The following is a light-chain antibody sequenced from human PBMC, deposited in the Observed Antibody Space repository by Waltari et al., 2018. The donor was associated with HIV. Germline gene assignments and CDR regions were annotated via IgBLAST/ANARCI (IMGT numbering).Light chain of an antibody. Sequence: QSALTQPASVSGSPGQSITIPCTRPSSDIGGYNYVSWYQQHPGTAPKLMIYDVSNRPSGVSNRFSGSKSGNTASLTISGLQAEDEADYYCSSYRSGCIWVFGGGTKLTVL. CDR1: SSDIGGYNY. V-gene: IGLV2-14*03. CDR3: SSYRSGCIWV. CDR2: DVS. J-gene: IGLJ3*02.